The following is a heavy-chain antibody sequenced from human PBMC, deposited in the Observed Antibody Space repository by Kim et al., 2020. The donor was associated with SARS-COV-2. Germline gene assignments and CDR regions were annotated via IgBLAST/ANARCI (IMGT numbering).Heavy chain of an antibody. Sequence: IYYADSVKGRFTISRDNAKNSLYLQMNSLRAEDTAVYYCARDRQLYGMDVWGQGTTVTVSS. CDR2: I. J-gene: IGHJ6*02. V-gene: IGHV3-21*01. D-gene: IGHD1-1*01. CDR3: ARDRQLYGMDV.